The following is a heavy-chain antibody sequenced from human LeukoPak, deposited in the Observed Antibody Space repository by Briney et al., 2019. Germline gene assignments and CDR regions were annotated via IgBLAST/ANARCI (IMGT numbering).Heavy chain of an antibody. CDR3: ARAGNYYRDYDF. J-gene: IGHJ4*02. CDR2: ISGSGRIT. Sequence: GGSLRLSCAASGFTFSSYAMSWVRQAPGKGLEWVSTISGSGRITYYADSVKGRFTISRDNSRNTLYLQMNSLRADDTAVYYCARAGNYYRDYDFWGQGALVTVSS. D-gene: IGHD4-17*01. CDR1: GFTFSSYA. V-gene: IGHV3-23*01.